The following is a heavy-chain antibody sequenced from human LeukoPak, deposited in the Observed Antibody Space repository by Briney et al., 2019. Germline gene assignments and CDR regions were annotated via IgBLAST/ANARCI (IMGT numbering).Heavy chain of an antibody. D-gene: IGHD4-17*01. Sequence: PSETLSLTCIVSGGSISSSSYYWGWIRQPPGKGLEWIGSIFYSGNTYYNPSLKSRVTISVDTSKNQFSLKVTSVTAADTAVYYCARLTVTTMGAFDYWGQGTLVTVSS. J-gene: IGHJ4*02. CDR1: GGSISSSSYY. CDR2: IFYSGNT. CDR3: ARLTVTTMGAFDY. V-gene: IGHV4-39*07.